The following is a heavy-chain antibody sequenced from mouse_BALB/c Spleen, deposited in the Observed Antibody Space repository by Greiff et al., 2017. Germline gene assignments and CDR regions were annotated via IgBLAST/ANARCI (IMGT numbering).Heavy chain of an antibody. CDR2: INPYNDGT. J-gene: IGHJ4*01. V-gene: IGHV1-14*01. Sequence: VQLQQSGPELVKPGASVKMSCKASGYTFTRYVMHWVKQKPGQGLEWIGYINPYNDGTKYNEKFKGKATLTSDKSSSTAYMELSSLTSEDSAVYYCARFITTAMGAMDYWGQGTSVTVSS. CDR3: ARFITTAMGAMDY. CDR1: GYTFTRYV. D-gene: IGHD1-2*01.